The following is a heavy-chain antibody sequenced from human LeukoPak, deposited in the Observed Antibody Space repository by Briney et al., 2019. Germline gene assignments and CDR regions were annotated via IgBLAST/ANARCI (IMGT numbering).Heavy chain of an antibody. CDR3: ARDGYYDFWSGYNYYYYYMDV. Sequence: SETLSLTCTVSGGSISSYYWSWIRQPAGKGLEWIGRIYTSGSTNYYPSLKSRVTMSVDTSKNQFSLKLSSVTAADTAVYYCARDGYYDFWSGYNYYYYYMDVWGKGTTVTVSS. V-gene: IGHV4-4*07. CDR2: IYTSGST. J-gene: IGHJ6*03. CDR1: GGSISSYY. D-gene: IGHD3-3*01.